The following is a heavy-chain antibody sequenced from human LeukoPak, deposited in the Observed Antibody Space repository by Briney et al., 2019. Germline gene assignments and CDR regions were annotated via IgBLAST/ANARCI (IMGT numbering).Heavy chain of an antibody. J-gene: IGHJ4*02. Sequence: SETLSLTCAVYGGSFSGFYWSWIRQPPGKGLEWIGEINHSGSTNYNPSLKSRVTISVDTSKNQFSLKLSSVTAADTAVCYCARLGYSGTYRAPPDYWGQGTLVTVSS. CDR3: ARLGYSGTYRAPPDY. CDR2: INHSGST. CDR1: GGSFSGFY. D-gene: IGHD1-26*01. V-gene: IGHV4-34*01.